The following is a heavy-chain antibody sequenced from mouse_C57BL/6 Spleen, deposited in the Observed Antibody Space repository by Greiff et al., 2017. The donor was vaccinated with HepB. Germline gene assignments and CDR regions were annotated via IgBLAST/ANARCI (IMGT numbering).Heavy chain of an antibody. J-gene: IGHJ4*01. CDR2: INPNNGGT. V-gene: IGHV1-18*01. D-gene: IGHD1-1*01. CDR1: GYTFTDYN. CDR3: ARSYYYGSSYYAMDY. Sequence: VHVKQSGPELVKPGASVKIPCKASGYTFTDYNMDWVKQSHGKSLEWIGDINPNNGGTIYNQKFKGKATLTVDKSSSTAYMELRSLTSEDTAVYYCARSYYYGSSYYAMDYWGQGTSVTVSS.